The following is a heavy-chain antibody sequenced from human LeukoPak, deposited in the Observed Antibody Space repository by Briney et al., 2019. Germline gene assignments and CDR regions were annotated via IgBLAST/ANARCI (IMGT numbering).Heavy chain of an antibody. J-gene: IGHJ4*02. V-gene: IGHV3-21*01. Sequence: GGSLRLSCAASGFTFSSYSMNWVRQAPGKGLEWVSSISSSSSYIYYADSVKGRFTTSRDNAKNSLYLQMNSLRAEDTAVYYCARDTFYGDEPYYFDYWGQGTLVTVSS. CDR2: ISSSSSYI. D-gene: IGHD4-17*01. CDR1: GFTFSSYS. CDR3: ARDTFYGDEPYYFDY.